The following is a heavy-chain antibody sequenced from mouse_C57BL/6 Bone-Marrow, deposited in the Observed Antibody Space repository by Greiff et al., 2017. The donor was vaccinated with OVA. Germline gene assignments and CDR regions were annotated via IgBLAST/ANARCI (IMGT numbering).Heavy chain of an antibody. CDR1: GYTFTSYW. CDR2: IDPSDSYT. D-gene: IGHD1-1*01. V-gene: IGHV1-59*01. Sequence: QVQLQQPGAELVRPGTSVKLSCKASGYTFTSYWMHWVKQRPGQGLEWIGVIDPSDSYTNYNHKFKGKSTLTVDTSSSTAYMQLSSRTSEDSAVYYCARGGDGSSYGYFDYWGQGTTLTVSS. CDR3: ARGGDGSSYGYFDY. J-gene: IGHJ2*01.